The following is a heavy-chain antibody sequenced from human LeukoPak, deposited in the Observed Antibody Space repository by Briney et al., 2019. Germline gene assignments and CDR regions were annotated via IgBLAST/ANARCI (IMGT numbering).Heavy chain of an antibody. CDR1: GFTFSSYA. D-gene: IGHD3-10*01. CDR3: AKDLDPHYYGSGRSHYYYYYYMDV. CDR2: ISGSGGST. Sequence: GGSLRLSCAASGFTFSSYAMSWVRQAPGKGLEWVSAISGSGGSTYYADSVKGRFTISRDNSKNTLYLQMSSLRAEDTAVYYCAKDLDPHYYGSGRSHYYYYYYMDVWGKGTTVTVSS. V-gene: IGHV3-23*01. J-gene: IGHJ6*03.